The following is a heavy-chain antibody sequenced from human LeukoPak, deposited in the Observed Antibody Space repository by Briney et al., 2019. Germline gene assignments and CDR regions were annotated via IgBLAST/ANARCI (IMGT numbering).Heavy chain of an antibody. CDR2: ISYDGSNK. J-gene: IGHJ4*02. CDR3: AKDSEEYSLNY. V-gene: IGHV3-30*18. D-gene: IGHD5-18*01. CDR1: GFTFSSYG. Sequence: GGSLRLSCVASGFTFSSYGMHWVRQAPGKGLEWVAVISYDGSNKYYADSVKGRFTISRDNSKNTLYLQMNSLRAEDTAVYYCAKDSEEYSLNYWGQGTLVTVSS.